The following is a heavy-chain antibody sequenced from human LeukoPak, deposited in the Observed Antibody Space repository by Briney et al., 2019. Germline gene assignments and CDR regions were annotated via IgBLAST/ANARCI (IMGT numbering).Heavy chain of an antibody. D-gene: IGHD3-10*01. CDR2: TRNKANSYTT. V-gene: IGHV3-72*01. J-gene: IGHJ2*01. CDR3: ARESGGGVLGYFDL. CDR1: GFTFSDHC. Sequence: GGSLRLSCAASGFTFSDHCMDWVRQAPGKGLEWVGRTRNKANSYTTEYAASVKGRFTISRDDSKNSLYLQMNSLKAEDTAVYYCARESGGGVLGYFDLWGRGTLVSVSS.